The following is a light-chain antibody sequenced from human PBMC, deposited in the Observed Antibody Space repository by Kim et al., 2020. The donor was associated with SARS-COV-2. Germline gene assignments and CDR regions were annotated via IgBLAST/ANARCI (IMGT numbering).Light chain of an antibody. Sequence: SASVGDRVTITCQASQDINTFLNWYRQKPGKAPKLLIYDASDLETGVPFRFSGGGSGTEFTFTILNLQPEDIATYYCQQYAHLPYTFGQGTKLEI. V-gene: IGKV1-33*01. CDR3: QQYAHLPYT. J-gene: IGKJ2*01. CDR2: DAS. CDR1: QDINTF.